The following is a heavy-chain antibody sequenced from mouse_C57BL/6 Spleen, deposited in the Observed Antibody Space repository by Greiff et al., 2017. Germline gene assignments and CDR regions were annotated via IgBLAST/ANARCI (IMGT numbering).Heavy chain of an antibody. D-gene: IGHD1-1*01. V-gene: IGHV1-15*01. J-gene: IGHJ3*01. CDR2: IDPETGGT. Sequence: VQLQESGAELVRPGASVTLSCKASGYTFTDYEMPWVKQTPVHGLAWIGAIDPETGGTAYNQKFKGKAILTADKSSSTAYMELRSLTSEDSAVYYCASPCYYGSTWFAYWGQGTLVTVSA. CDR3: ASPCYYGSTWFAY. CDR1: GYTFTDYE.